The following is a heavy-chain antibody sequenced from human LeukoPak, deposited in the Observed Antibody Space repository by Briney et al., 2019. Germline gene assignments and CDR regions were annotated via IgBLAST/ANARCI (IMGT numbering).Heavy chain of an antibody. Sequence: GSLRLSCAASGFTVSNNYMSWIRQPPGKGLEWIGEINHSGSTNYNPSLKSRVTISVDTSKNQFSLKLSSVTAADTAVYYCARVRSYGDYVSYYYYYMDVWGKGTTVTVSS. D-gene: IGHD4-17*01. CDR2: INHSGST. V-gene: IGHV4-34*01. CDR1: GFTVSNNY. CDR3: ARVRSYGDYVSYYYYYMDV. J-gene: IGHJ6*03.